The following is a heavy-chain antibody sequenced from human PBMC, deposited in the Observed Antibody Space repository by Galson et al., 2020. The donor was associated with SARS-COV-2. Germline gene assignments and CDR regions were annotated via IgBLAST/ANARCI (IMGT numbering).Heavy chain of an antibody. CDR2: ISCSGATT. V-gene: IGHV3-23*01. D-gene: IGHD3-22*01. CDR1: GFTFSTYA. J-gene: IGHJ4*02. CDR3: VKSSERVSMAVDVVSVPGHFDS. Sequence: GESLKISCAASGFTFSTYAMSWVRQAPGKGLECLSTISCSGATTYYADSAKGRFTISKDNSKNTLHLQINSLRVEDTAVYYCVKSSERVSMAVDVVSVPGHFDSWGPGALVTVSS.